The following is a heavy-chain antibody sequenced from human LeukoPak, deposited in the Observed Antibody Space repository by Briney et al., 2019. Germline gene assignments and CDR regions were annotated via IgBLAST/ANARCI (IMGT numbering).Heavy chain of an antibody. D-gene: IGHD3-10*01. CDR2: ISYDGSNK. CDR1: GFTFSSYG. Sequence: GGSLRLFCAASGFTFSSYGMHWVRQAPGKGLEWVAVISYDGSNKYYADSVKGRFTISRDNSKNTLHLQMNSLRAEDTAVYYCAKEGDYGSGSYYLYYYYYYGMDVWGKGTTVTVSS. J-gene: IGHJ6*04. V-gene: IGHV3-30*18. CDR3: AKEGDYGSGSYYLYYYYYYGMDV.